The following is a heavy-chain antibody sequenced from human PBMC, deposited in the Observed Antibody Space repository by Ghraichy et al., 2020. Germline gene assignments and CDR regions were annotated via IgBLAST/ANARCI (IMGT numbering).Heavy chain of an antibody. D-gene: IGHD1-7*01. CDR2: IYYSGST. CDR1: GGSISSYY. Sequence: SETLSLTCTVSGGSISSYYWSWIRQPPGKGLEWIGYIYYSGSTNYNPSLKSRVTISVDTSKNQFSLKLSSVTAADTAVYYCARLSTYRGPNWNSHYGRWFDPWGQGTLVTVSS. CDR3: ARLSTYRGPNWNSHYGRWFDP. V-gene: IGHV4-59*01. J-gene: IGHJ5*02.